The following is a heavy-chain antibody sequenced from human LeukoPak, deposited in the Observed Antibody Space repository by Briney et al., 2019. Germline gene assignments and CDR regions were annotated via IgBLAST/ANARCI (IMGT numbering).Heavy chain of an antibody. CDR2: MNPNSGNT. CDR1: GGTFSSYA. D-gene: IGHD3-10*01. J-gene: IGHJ4*02. CDR3: ARRWGGIDY. V-gene: IGHV1-8*02. Sequence: ASVKVSCKASGGTFSSYAISWVRHATGEEIEWMGWMNPNSGNTGYAQKFQGRVTMTRNTSISTAYMELSSLRSEDTALYYCARRWGGIDYWGQGTLVTVSS.